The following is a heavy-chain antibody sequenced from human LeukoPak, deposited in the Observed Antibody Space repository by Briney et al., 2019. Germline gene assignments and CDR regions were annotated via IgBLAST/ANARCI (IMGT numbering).Heavy chain of an antibody. CDR1: GYSISSGYY. CDR3: ARQHDSYHYYYVDV. CDR2: LYHSGSI. V-gene: IGHV4-38-2*02. J-gene: IGHJ6*03. Sequence: PSETLSLTCTVSGYSISSGYYWIWIRQPPGKGLEWIASLYHSGSIYYNSSLESRVTMSVDTSKNQFSLKLSFVTAADTAVYYCARQHDSYHYYYVDVWGKGTTVTVSS. D-gene: IGHD6-13*01.